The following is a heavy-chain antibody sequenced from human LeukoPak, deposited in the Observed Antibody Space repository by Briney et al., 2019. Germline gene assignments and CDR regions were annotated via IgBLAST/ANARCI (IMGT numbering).Heavy chain of an antibody. Sequence: GGSLRLSCAASGFTFSSYSMYWVRQAPGKGLEWVSSISSSSSYIYYADSVKGRFTISRDNAKNSLYLQMNSLRAEDTAVYYCARAGYCSSTSCYSDYYYYMDVWGKGTTVTVSS. CDR3: ARAGYCSSTSCYSDYYYYMDV. D-gene: IGHD2-2*01. CDR2: ISSSSSYI. V-gene: IGHV3-21*01. CDR1: GFTFSSYS. J-gene: IGHJ6*03.